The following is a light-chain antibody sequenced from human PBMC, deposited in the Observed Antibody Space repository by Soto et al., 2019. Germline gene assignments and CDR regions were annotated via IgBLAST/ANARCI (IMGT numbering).Light chain of an antibody. CDR1: RDIGSF. J-gene: IGKJ5*01. Sequence: QMTQSPSSLSASVGDRITITCRASRDIGSFLNWYQQKPGEAPRLLVYSAFRIQSGVPSRFNASGSGTDFTLSISSLQPEDFSTYYCQQGSTTPITFGLGTRLEIK. CDR2: SAF. CDR3: QQGSTTPIT. V-gene: IGKV1-39*01.